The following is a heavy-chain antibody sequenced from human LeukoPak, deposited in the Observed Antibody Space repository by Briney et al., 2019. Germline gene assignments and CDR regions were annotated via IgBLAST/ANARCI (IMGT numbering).Heavy chain of an antibody. D-gene: IGHD3-22*01. Sequence: VASVKVSCKASGYTFTSYGISWVRQAPGQGLEWMGWISAYNGNTNYAQKLQGRVTMTTDTSTSTAYMELRSLRSDDTAVYYCARDPSQYYYDSSGFDYWGQGTLVTVSS. CDR1: GYTFTSYG. CDR3: ARDPSQYYYDSSGFDY. V-gene: IGHV1-18*01. J-gene: IGHJ4*02. CDR2: ISAYNGNT.